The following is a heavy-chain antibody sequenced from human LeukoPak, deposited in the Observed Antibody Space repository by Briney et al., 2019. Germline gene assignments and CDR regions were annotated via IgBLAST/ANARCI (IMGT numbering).Heavy chain of an antibody. CDR3: ARVQLRGKGFDY. V-gene: IGHV3-23*01. Sequence: PGGSLRLSCAASGFTFSSYAMTWVRQAPGKGLEWVSGISGSGGNTYYADSVRGRLSISRDNSKNTLYLQMNSLRAEDTAVYYCARVQLRGKGFDYWGQGTLVTVSS. CDR1: GFTFSSYA. CDR2: ISGSGGNT. D-gene: IGHD5-18*01. J-gene: IGHJ4*02.